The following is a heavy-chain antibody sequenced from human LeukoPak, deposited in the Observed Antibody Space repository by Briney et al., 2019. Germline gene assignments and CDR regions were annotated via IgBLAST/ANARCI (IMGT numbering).Heavy chain of an antibody. CDR3: ARSKGAAADPYYFDY. J-gene: IGHJ4*02. CDR2: ISSSSSYI. Sequence: GGSLRPSCAASGFTFSSYSMNWVRQAPGKGLEWVSSISSSSSYIYYADSVKGRFTISRDNAKNSLYLQMNSLRAEDTAVYYCARSKGAAADPYYFDYWGQGTLVTVSS. CDR1: GFTFSSYS. D-gene: IGHD6-13*01. V-gene: IGHV3-21*01.